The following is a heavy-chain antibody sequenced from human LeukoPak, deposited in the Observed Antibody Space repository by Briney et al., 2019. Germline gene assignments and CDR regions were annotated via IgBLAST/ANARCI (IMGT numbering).Heavy chain of an antibody. J-gene: IGHJ4*02. Sequence: GASVKVSCKASGGTSSSYAISWVRQAPGQGLEWMGGIIPIFGTANYAQKFQGRVTITADKSTSTAYMELSSLRSEDTAVYYCARALSGYYPVWGQGTLVTVSS. CDR3: ARALSGYYPV. CDR1: GGTSSSYA. CDR2: IIPIFGTA. D-gene: IGHD3-22*01. V-gene: IGHV1-69*06.